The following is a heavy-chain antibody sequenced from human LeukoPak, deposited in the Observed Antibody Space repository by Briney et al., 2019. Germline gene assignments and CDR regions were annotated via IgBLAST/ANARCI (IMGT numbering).Heavy chain of an antibody. D-gene: IGHD3-16*01. Sequence: SETLSLTCTVSAYSISSGYYWGWIRQPPGKGLECIGSIYHSGSTYYNPSLKSRVTISLHTSKNQFSLKLSSVTAADTAVYYCARGGFEKNFDYWGQGTLVTASS. CDR1: AYSISSGYY. CDR2: IYHSGST. CDR3: ARGGFEKNFDY. V-gene: IGHV4-38-2*02. J-gene: IGHJ4*02.